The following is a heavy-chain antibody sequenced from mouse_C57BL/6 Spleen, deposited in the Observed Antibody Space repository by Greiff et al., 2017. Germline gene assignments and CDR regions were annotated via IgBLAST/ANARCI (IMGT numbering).Heavy chain of an antibody. Sequence: VQLQESGAELVRPGTSVKVSCKASGYAFTNYLIEWVKQRPGQGLEWIGVINPGSGGTNYNEKFKGKATLTADKSSSTAYMQLSSLTSEDSAVYFCARAGNLLHNYWGQGTTLTVSS. V-gene: IGHV1-54*01. CDR2: INPGSGGT. J-gene: IGHJ2*01. D-gene: IGHD1-1*01. CDR1: GYAFTNYL. CDR3: ARAGNLLHNY.